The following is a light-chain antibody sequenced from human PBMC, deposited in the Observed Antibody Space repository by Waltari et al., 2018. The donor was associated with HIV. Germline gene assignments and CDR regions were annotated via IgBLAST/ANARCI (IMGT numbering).Light chain of an antibody. CDR3: QQYNKWPLT. Sequence: DIVMMQSPATLSASPGERATLSCRASQSVSSNLAWYQQKPGKAPRLLIYGASTRATGIPARFSGSGSGTEFTLTISSLQSEDFAVYYCQQYNKWPLTFGGGTKVEIK. CDR2: GAS. J-gene: IGKJ4*01. V-gene: IGKV3D-15*01. CDR1: QSVSSN.